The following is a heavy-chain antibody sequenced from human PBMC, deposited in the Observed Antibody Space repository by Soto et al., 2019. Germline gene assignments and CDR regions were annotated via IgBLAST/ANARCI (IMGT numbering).Heavy chain of an antibody. Sequence: QGQLQESGPGLVKPSETLSLTCTVSGGTFKSGSYSWSRIRQPPGKGLEWIGYVYHTGRTSYNPSLKSRVYISMDTSKNQFSLNLDSVTAADTDVYFCARDFAYFDSWGQGTLVTVSS. J-gene: IGHJ4*02. D-gene: IGHD3-3*01. V-gene: IGHV4-61*01. CDR1: GGTFKSGSYS. CDR2: VYHTGRT. CDR3: ARDFAYFDS.